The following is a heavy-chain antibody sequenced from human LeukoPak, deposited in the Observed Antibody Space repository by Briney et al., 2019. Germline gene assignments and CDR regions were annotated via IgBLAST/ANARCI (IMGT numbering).Heavy chain of an antibody. CDR2: ITGSGSNT. CDR3: AKTSGWPYYFDY. Sequence: GGSLRLSCAASGFTFSTYGMRWVRQAPGKGLEWVSAITGSGSNTYYADSVEGRFTTSRDNSKNTVYLQVNSLRAEDTAEYYCAKTSGWPYYFDYWGQGTLVTVSS. D-gene: IGHD6-19*01. V-gene: IGHV3-23*01. J-gene: IGHJ4*02. CDR1: GFTFSTYG.